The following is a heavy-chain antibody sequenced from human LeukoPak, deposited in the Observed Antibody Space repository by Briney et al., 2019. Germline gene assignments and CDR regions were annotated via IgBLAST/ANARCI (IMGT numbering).Heavy chain of an antibody. CDR2: IIPIFGTA. Sequence: GASVKVSCKASGGTFSSYAISWVRQAPAQGLEWMGGIIPIFGTANYAQKFQGRVTTTTDDSSSTAYMELSSLRSEDTAVYYCARPIVGATLDAFDIWGQGTMVTVSS. CDR1: GGTFSSYA. V-gene: IGHV1-69*05. CDR3: ARPIVGATLDAFDI. D-gene: IGHD1-26*01. J-gene: IGHJ3*02.